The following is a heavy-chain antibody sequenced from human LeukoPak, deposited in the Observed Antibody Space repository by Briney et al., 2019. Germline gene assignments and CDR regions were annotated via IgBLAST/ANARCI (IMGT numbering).Heavy chain of an antibody. D-gene: IGHD1-26*01. J-gene: IGHJ4*02. Sequence: SGPTLVNPTQPLTLTCTFSGFSLTTSAEGVGWFRQPPGKALEWLALVYWNDNKRYRPSLKSRLTITKDTSKHLVVLTMTDMDPVDTGTYYCAHLSGVHSNKFDYWGQGTLVTVSS. V-gene: IGHV2-5*01. CDR3: AHLSGVHSNKFDY. CDR1: GFSLTTSAEG. CDR2: VYWNDNK.